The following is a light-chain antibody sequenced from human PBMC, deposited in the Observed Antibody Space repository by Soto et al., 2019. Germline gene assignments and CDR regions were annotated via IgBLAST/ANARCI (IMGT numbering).Light chain of an antibody. CDR1: SSDVGGSNY. CDR2: DVN. Sequence: QSALTQPASASGSPGQSITISCTGTSSDVGGSNYVSWYQQHPGKAPKLMIYDVNNRPSGVSNRFSGSKSGNTASLTISGLQAEDEADYYCSSYTGSSTYVVFGGGTKLTVL. CDR3: SSYTGSSTYVV. V-gene: IGLV2-14*01. J-gene: IGLJ2*01.